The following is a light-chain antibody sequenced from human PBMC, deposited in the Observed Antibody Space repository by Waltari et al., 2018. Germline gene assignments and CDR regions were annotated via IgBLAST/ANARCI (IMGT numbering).Light chain of an antibody. V-gene: IGKV2-28*01. Sequence: DIVVTQSPLSLPVTPGEPASISCRSSQSLLHSNGYNYLDWYLQKPGQSPQLLIYLGSNRASGVPDRFRGTGSGTDCTLKINRVQAEDVGVYYCMQSLQALWTFGQGTKVDIK. CDR1: QSLLHSNGYNY. CDR3: MQSLQALWT. J-gene: IGKJ1*01. CDR2: LGS.